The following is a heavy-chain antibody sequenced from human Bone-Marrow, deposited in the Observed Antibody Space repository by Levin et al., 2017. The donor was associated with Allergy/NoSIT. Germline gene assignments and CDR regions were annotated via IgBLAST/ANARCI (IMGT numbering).Heavy chain of an antibody. V-gene: IGHV3-11*01. CDR1: GFTFSDYY. Sequence: PGGSLRLSCAASGFTFSDYYMSWIRQAPGKGLEWVSYISSSGSTIYYADSVKGRFTISRDNAKNSLYLQMNSLRAEDTAVYYCARRYCTNGVCRPGFDYWGQGTLVTVSS. CDR3: ARRYCTNGVCRPGFDY. J-gene: IGHJ4*02. CDR2: ISSSGSTI. D-gene: IGHD2-8*01.